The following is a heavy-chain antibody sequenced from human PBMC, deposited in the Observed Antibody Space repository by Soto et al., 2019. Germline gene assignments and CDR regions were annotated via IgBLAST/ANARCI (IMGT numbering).Heavy chain of an antibody. CDR3: AITSRDYYDSSGYP. J-gene: IGHJ5*02. D-gene: IGHD3-22*01. V-gene: IGHV3-23*01. Sequence: PVGSLRLSCAVSGFIFSNYAMSWVRQASGKGMEWVSAISGSGGSTYYADSVKSRFTIPRHNSKNTLLLHMSSLRAEDPAVYYCAITSRDYYDSSGYPWGQGTQVTVSS. CDR1: GFIFSNYA. CDR2: ISGSGGST.